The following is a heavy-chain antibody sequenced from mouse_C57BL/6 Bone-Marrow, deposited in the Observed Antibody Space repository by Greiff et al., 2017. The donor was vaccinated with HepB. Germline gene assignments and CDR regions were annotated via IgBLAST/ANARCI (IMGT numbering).Heavy chain of an antibody. D-gene: IGHD6-2*01. CDR2: IYPRSGNT. Sequence: VQVVESGAELARPGASVKLSCKASGYTFTSYGISWVKQRTGQGLEWIGEIYPRSGNTYYNEKFKGKATLTADKSSSTAYMELRSLTSEDSAVYFCARKLVLFDYWGQGTTLTVSS. CDR3: ARKLVLFDY. CDR1: GYTFTSYG. J-gene: IGHJ2*01. V-gene: IGHV1-81*01.